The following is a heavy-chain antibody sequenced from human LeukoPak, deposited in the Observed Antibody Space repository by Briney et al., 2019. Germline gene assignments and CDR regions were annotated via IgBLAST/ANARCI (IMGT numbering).Heavy chain of an antibody. J-gene: IGHJ3*02. V-gene: IGHV3-53*01. Sequence: GGSLRLSRAASGFTVSSNYMSWVRQAPGKGLEWVSVIYSGGSTYYADSVKGRFTISRDNSKNTLYLQMNSLRAEDTAVYYCARITYYYDSSGYYYAYDAFDIWGQGTMATVSS. CDR1: GFTVSSNY. CDR3: ARITYYYDSSGYYYAYDAFDI. CDR2: IYSGGST. D-gene: IGHD3-22*01.